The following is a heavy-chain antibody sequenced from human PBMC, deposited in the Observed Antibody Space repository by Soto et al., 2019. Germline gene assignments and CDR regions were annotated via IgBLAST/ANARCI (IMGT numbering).Heavy chain of an antibody. V-gene: IGHV1-3*01. D-gene: IGHD6-19*01. CDR3: AGVVYSSGWYGVDY. J-gene: IGHJ4*02. CDR2: INAGNGNT. Sequence: QVQLVQSGAEVKKPGASVKVSCKASGYTFTSYAMHWVRQAPGQRLEWMGWINAGNGNTKYSQKFQGRVTITRDASASTAYMELSSLRSEDTAVYYCAGVVYSSGWYGVDYWGQGTLVTVSS. CDR1: GYTFTSYA.